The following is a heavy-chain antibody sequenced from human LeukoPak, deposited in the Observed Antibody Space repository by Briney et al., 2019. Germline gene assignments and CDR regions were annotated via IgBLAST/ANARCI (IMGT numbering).Heavy chain of an antibody. V-gene: IGHV5-51*01. CDR2: IYLGDSDT. CDR3: ARHPPYSGTYHFDY. CDR1: GYSFTSYW. Sequence: GESLKISCKGSGYSFTSYWIGWVRQMPGKGLEWMGIIYLGDSDTRYSPSFQGQVTISADKSTSTAYLQWSSLKASDTAIYYCARHPPYSGTYHFDYWGQGTLVTVSS. J-gene: IGHJ4*02. D-gene: IGHD1-26*01.